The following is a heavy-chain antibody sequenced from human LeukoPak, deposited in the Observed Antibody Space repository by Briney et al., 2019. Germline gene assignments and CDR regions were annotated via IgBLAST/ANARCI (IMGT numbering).Heavy chain of an antibody. V-gene: IGHV3-23*01. CDR2: IGADGHST. J-gene: IGHJ4*02. D-gene: IGHD1-26*01. CDR1: GFLISNDV. Sequence: TGGSLRLSCAASGFLISNDVMTWVRQAPGKGLEWVSAIGADGHSTDYANSVKGRFTISRDNSKNTLYLQMNSLSAEDTALYYCARRVGGTPDYWGRGTLVTVSS. CDR3: ARRVGGTPDY.